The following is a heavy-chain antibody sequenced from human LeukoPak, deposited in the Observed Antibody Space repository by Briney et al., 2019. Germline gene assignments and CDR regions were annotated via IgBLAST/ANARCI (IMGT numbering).Heavy chain of an antibody. CDR2: IYYSGST. J-gene: IGHJ4*02. CDR1: GGSISSYY. V-gene: IGHV4-59*12. CDR3: ARLGGGYAFFDY. Sequence: SETLSLTCTVSGGSISSYYWSWIRQPPGKGLEWIGYIYYSGSTNYNPSLKSRVTISVDTSKNQFSLKLSSVTAADTAFFYCARLGGGYAFFDYWGQGTLVTVSS. D-gene: IGHD5-12*01.